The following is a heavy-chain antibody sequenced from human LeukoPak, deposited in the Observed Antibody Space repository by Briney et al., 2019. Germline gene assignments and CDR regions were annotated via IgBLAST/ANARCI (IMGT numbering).Heavy chain of an antibody. Sequence: SETLSLTCTVSGGSISSYYWSWIRQPPGKGLEWIGYIYYSGSTNYNPSLKSRVTISVDTSRNQFSLKLSSVTAADTAVCYCARTAPEIVVVPAAIHDAFDIWGQGTMVTVSS. CDR2: IYYSGST. CDR1: GGSISSYY. V-gene: IGHV4-59*01. D-gene: IGHD2-2*02. J-gene: IGHJ3*02. CDR3: ARTAPEIVVVPAAIHDAFDI.